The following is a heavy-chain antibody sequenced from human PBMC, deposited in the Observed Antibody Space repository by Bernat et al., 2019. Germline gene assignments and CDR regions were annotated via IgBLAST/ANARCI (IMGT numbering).Heavy chain of an antibody. D-gene: IGHD5-12*01. Sequence: QVQLVQSGAEVKKPGSSVKGSCKASGGTFSSYTISWVRQAPGQGLEWMGRIIPILGIANYAQKFQGRVTITADKSTSTAYMELSSLRSEDTAVYYCARDVATTDYYYYGMDVWGQGTTVTVSS. CDR3: ARDVATTDYYYYGMDV. J-gene: IGHJ6*02. CDR2: IIPILGIA. V-gene: IGHV1-69*08. CDR1: GGTFSSYT.